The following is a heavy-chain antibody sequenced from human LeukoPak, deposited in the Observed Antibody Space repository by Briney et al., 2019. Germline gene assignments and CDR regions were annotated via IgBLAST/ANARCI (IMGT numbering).Heavy chain of an antibody. CDR3: ARDEWELPFDY. J-gene: IGHJ4*02. CDR1: GFTFSSYS. V-gene: IGHV3-48*04. CDR2: ITASGTAM. D-gene: IGHD1-26*01. Sequence: GGSLRLSCAASGFTFSSYSMNWVRQAPGKGLEWVSHITASGTAMFYADSVRGRFTISRDNAKNSLYLQMNSLRAEDTAVYYCARDEWELPFDYWGQGTLVTVSS.